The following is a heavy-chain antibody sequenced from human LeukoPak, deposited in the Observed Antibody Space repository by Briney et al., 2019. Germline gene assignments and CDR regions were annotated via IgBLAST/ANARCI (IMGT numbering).Heavy chain of an antibody. D-gene: IGHD6-6*01. CDR3: ARDSSSLVDYYYYGMDV. CDR2: IYYSRST. CDR1: GRSISSGDYY. V-gene: IGHV4-30-4*01. J-gene: IGHJ6*02. Sequence: SQTLSLTCTVSGRSISSGDYYWSWIRQPPGKGLEWFGYIYYSRSTYYNPSLKSRVTISVDTSKNQFSLKLSSVTAADTAVYYCARDSSSLVDYYYYGMDVWGQGTTVTVSS.